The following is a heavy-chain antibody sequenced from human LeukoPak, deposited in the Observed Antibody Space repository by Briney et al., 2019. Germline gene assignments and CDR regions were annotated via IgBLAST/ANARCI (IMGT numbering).Heavy chain of an antibody. D-gene: IGHD3-10*01. CDR2: IYTSGST. V-gene: IGHV4-4*07. J-gene: IGHJ6*03. Sequence: SETLSLTCTVSGGSISSYYWSWIRQPAGKGLEWIGRIYTSGSTNYNPSLKSRVTMSVDTSKNQFSLKLSSVTAADTAVYYCARVRRVRYYYYMDVWGKGTTVTISS. CDR3: ARVRRVRYYYYMDV. CDR1: GGSISSYY.